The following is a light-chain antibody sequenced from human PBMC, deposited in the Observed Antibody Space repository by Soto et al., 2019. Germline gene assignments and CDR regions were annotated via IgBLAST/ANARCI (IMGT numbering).Light chain of an antibody. J-gene: IGLJ1*01. CDR1: SSDVGGYNY. Sequence: QSVLTQPRSVSGSPGQSVTISCTGTSSDVGGYNYVSWYQQYSGKAPKVMIYDVSKRPSGVPDRFSGSESGNTASLTISGLQAEDEADYYCCSYAASNTFVFGTGTKVTVL. V-gene: IGLV2-11*01. CDR2: DVS. CDR3: CSYAASNTFV.